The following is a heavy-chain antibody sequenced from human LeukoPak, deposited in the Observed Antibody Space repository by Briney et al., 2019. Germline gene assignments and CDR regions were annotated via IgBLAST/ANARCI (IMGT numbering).Heavy chain of an antibody. CDR3: HTIFGAIGSFDY. V-gene: IGHV4-39*07. CDR2: INHSGST. CDR1: GGSISSGGYY. Sequence: SETLSLTCTVSGGSISSGGYYWSWIRQPPGKGLEWIGEINHSGSTNYNPSLKSRVTISVDTSKNQFSLKLSSVTAADTAVYYCHTIFGAIGSFDYWGQGTLVTVSS. J-gene: IGHJ4*02. D-gene: IGHD3-3*01.